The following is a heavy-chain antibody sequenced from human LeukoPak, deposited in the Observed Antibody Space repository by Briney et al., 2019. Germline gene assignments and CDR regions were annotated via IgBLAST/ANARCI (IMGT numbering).Heavy chain of an antibody. Sequence: SVNVSCKASGGTFSSYAISWVRQAPGQGLEWMGGIIPIFGTANYAQKFQGRVTITADESTSTAYMELSSLRSEDTAVYYCARVSGYCSSTSCRDYYYYYGMDVWGKGTTVTVSS. D-gene: IGHD2-2*01. CDR1: GGTFSSYA. CDR2: IIPIFGTA. J-gene: IGHJ6*04. V-gene: IGHV1-69*13. CDR3: ARVSGYCSSTSCRDYYYYYGMDV.